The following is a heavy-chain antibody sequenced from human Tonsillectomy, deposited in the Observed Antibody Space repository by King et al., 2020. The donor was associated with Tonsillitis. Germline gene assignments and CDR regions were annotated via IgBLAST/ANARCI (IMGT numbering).Heavy chain of an antibody. V-gene: IGHV1-2*02. J-gene: IGHJ6*02. CDR2: MNPNSGGT. Sequence: QLVQSGAEVKKPGASVKVSCKASGYTFTGYYMHWVRQAPGQGLEWMGWMNPNSGGTDSAQRFQGRVTMTRDTSISTAYMELSSLRSDDTAVYYCARLSPKGYNSGMDVWGQGTTVTVSS. CDR1: GYTFTGYY. D-gene: IGHD3-16*02. CDR3: ARLSPKGYNSGMDV.